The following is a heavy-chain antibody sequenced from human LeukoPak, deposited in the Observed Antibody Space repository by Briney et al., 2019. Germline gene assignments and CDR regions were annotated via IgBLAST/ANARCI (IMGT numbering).Heavy chain of an antibody. D-gene: IGHD6-13*01. J-gene: IGHJ4*02. CDR3: ARGGPGYSSSWHRGHFDY. CDR1: GGSFSGYY. CDR2: INHSGST. Sequence: SETLSLTCAVYGGSFSGYYWSWIRQPPGKGLEWIGEINHSGSTNYNPSLKSRVTISVDTSKNQFSLKLSSVTAADTAVYYCARGGPGYSSSWHRGHFDYWGQGTLVTVSS. V-gene: IGHV4-34*01.